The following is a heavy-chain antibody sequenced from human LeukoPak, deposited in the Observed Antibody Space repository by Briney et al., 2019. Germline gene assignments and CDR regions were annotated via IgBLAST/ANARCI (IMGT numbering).Heavy chain of an antibody. D-gene: IGHD5-12*01. J-gene: IGHJ4*02. Sequence: GRSLRLSYAASGFTFSSYGMHWVRQAPGKGLEWVAVIWYDGTNKYYTDSVKGRFTISRDNAENSLYLQMNSLRAEDTAVYYCARNRWVANKYEGDFDYWGQGTLVTVSS. V-gene: IGHV3-33*01. CDR2: IWYDGTNK. CDR3: ARNRWVANKYEGDFDY. CDR1: GFTFSSYG.